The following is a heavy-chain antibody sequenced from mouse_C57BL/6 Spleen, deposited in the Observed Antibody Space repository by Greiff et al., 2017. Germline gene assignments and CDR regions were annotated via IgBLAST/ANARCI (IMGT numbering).Heavy chain of an antibody. J-gene: IGHJ3*01. Sequence: QVQLQQPGAELVRPGSSVKLSCKASGYTFTSYWMHWVKQRPIQGLEWIGNIDPSDSETHYNQKFKDKATLTVYKSSSTAYMQLSSLTSEDSAVYYGASDGSSYGFAYWGQGTLVTVSA. CDR1: GYTFTSYW. D-gene: IGHD1-1*01. CDR2: IDPSDSET. V-gene: IGHV1-52*01. CDR3: ASDGSSYGFAY.